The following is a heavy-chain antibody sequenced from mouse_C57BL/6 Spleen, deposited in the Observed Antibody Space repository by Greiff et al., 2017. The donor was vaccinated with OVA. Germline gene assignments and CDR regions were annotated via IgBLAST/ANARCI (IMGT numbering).Heavy chain of an antibody. CDR2: IYYSGTI. CDR1: GISITTGNYR. D-gene: IGHD2-3*01. CDR3: AREDGPAWFAY. Sequence: EVKLMESGPGLVKPSQTVFLTCTVTGISITTGNYRWSWIRQFPGNKLEWIGYIYYSGTITYNPSLTSRTTITRDTPKNQFFLEMNSLTAEDTATYYCAREDGPAWFAYWGQGTLVTVSA. J-gene: IGHJ3*01. V-gene: IGHV3-5*01.